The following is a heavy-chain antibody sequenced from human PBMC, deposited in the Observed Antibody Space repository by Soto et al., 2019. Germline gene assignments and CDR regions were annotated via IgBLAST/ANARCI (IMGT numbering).Heavy chain of an antibody. Sequence: QVQLVQSGAEVKKPGSSVKVSCKASGGTFSSYAISWVRQAPGQGLEWMGGIIPIFGTANYAQKFQGRVTIPADESTSTAHMERSSLRPEDKAVYYCARGYCSGGSCPYAFDIWGQGTMVTVSS. CDR2: IIPIFGTA. V-gene: IGHV1-69*12. D-gene: IGHD2-15*01. CDR1: GGTFSSYA. CDR3: ARGYCSGGSCPYAFDI. J-gene: IGHJ3*02.